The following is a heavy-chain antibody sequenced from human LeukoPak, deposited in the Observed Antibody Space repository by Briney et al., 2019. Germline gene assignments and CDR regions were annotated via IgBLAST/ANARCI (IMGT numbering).Heavy chain of an antibody. CDR3: ARGVSYLGSGSSQTYFDC. CDR1: GGSISSSTYY. J-gene: IGHJ4*02. D-gene: IGHD3-10*01. Sequence: SETLSLTCSVSGGSISSSTYYWGWIRQSPGKGLEWIGNIYYTGTTYYNPSPRSRVTISVDTSKNQFSLKLNSVPAADTAVYYCARGVSYLGSGSSQTYFDCWGQGTLVTVSS. V-gene: IGHV4-39*01. CDR2: IYYTGTT.